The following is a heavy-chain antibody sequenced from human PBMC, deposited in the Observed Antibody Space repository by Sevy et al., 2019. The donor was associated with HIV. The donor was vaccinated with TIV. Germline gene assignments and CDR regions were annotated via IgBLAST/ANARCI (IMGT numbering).Heavy chain of an antibody. D-gene: IGHD3-10*01. Sequence: GGSLRLSCTASKFTFSNFAMNWVRQAPGKALERVALISYDGRNKYYSDSVRVRFVVSRDNSKNTLYLQMNSLRPEDTAIYYCAREGQLWFVYYFDSWGQGTRVTVSS. CDR2: ISYDGRNK. CDR3: AREGQLWFVYYFDS. CDR1: KFTFSNFA. V-gene: IGHV3-30*09. J-gene: IGHJ4*02.